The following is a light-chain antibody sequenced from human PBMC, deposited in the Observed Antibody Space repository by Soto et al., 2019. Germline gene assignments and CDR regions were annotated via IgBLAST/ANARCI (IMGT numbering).Light chain of an antibody. CDR2: AAS. CDR3: QQSYSNPKT. Sequence: DIQMTQSPSSLSASVGDRVTITCRASQTISNYLTWYQQKPGKAPHLLIFAASTLQSGVPSRFSGSGSGTDFTLTISTLQPEDFATYYCQQSYSNPKTFGQGTKVEIK. CDR1: QTISNY. J-gene: IGKJ1*01. V-gene: IGKV1-39*01.